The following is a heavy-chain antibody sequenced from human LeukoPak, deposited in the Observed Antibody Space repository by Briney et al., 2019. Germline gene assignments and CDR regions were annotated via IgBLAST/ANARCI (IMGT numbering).Heavy chain of an antibody. CDR2: ISYDGSNK. V-gene: IGHV3-30*18. CDR3: AKDLSSGWCDY. D-gene: IGHD6-19*01. Sequence: GSLRLSCAASGFTFSSYGMHWVRQAPGKGVEWVAVISYDGSNKYYADSVKGRFAISRDNSKNTLYLQMNSLRAEDTAVYYCAKDLSSGWCDYWGQGTLVTVSS. J-gene: IGHJ4*02. CDR1: GFTFSSYG.